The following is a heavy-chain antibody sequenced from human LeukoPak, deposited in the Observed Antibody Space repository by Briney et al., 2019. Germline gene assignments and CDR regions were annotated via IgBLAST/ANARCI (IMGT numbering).Heavy chain of an antibody. CDR1: GFTFSSYG. CDR2: ISGSGGST. Sequence: GGSLRLSCAASGFTFSSYGMSWVRQAPGKGLEWVSGISGSGGSTYYADSVKGRFTISRDNSKNTLYLQMNSLRAEDTAVYYRAKWMEDDKYYDYYMDVWGKGTTVTISS. V-gene: IGHV3-23*01. CDR3: AKWMEDDKYYDYYMDV. D-gene: IGHD2-15*01. J-gene: IGHJ6*03.